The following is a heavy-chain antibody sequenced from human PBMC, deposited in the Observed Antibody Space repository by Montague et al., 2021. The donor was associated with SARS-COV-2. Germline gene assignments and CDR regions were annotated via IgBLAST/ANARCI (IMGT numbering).Heavy chain of an antibody. CDR1: GGSFSGYY. V-gene: IGHV4-34*01. CDR3: SRVKSISSWVGQPAPV. CDR2: VNLSGST. D-gene: IGHD6-6*01. Sequence: SETLSLTCAVYGGSFSGYYCSWIRQPPGKGLEWIGEVNLSGSTNYNPSLKSRVTISVDTSKNQFSLKLSSVTAADTAVYYCSRVKSISSWVGQPAPVWGNGTPVTVSS. J-gene: IGHJ6*04.